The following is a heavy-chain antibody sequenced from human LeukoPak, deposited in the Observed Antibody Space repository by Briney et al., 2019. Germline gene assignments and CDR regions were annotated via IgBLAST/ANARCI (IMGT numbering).Heavy chain of an antibody. D-gene: IGHD4-23*01. V-gene: IGHV3-23*01. CDR3: AKDLVTPPNYYFDY. CDR1: GFTFSSYA. CDR2: VSGSGGST. Sequence: QAGGSLRLSCAASGFTFSSYAMSWVRQAPGKGLEWVSAVSGSGGSTYYADSVKGRFTISRDNSKNTLYLQMNSLRAEDTAVYYCAKDLVTPPNYYFDYWGQGTLVTVSS. J-gene: IGHJ4*02.